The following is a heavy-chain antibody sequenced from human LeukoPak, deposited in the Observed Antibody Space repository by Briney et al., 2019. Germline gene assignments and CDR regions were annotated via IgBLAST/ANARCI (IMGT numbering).Heavy chain of an antibody. D-gene: IGHD2-15*01. CDR1: GFTFSSYS. CDR2: ISSSTYI. CDR3: WPATRVSDY. Sequence: GESLRLSCAASGFTFSSYSMNWVRQAPGKGLEWVSSISSSTYIYYADSVKGRFTISRDNAKNSLYLQMDSLRAEDTAVYYCWPATRVSDYWGQGTLVTVSS. V-gene: IGHV3-21*01. J-gene: IGHJ4*02.